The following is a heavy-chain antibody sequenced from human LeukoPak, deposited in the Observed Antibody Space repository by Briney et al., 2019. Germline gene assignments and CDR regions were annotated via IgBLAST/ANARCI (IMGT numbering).Heavy chain of an antibody. D-gene: IGHD3-22*01. V-gene: IGHV4-59*12. CDR1: GGSISSYY. CDR2: IYYSGTT. CDR3: ARANYYDSSGLRY. J-gene: IGHJ4*02. Sequence: SETLSLTCTVSGGSISSYYWNWIRQPPGKGLEWIGYIYYSGTTNYNPSLKSRVSMSVDTSKNQFSLKLSSVTAADTAVYYCARANYYDSSGLRYWGQGTLVTVSS.